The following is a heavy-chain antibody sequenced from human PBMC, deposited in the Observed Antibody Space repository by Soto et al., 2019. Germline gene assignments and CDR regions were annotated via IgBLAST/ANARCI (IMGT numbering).Heavy chain of an antibody. CDR3: ARERGRYSYGYAPYYYYSGMYV. CDR1: GFTFSSYA. J-gene: IGHJ6*02. D-gene: IGHD5-18*01. CDR2: ISYDGSNK. V-gene: IGHV3-30-3*01. Sequence: GGSLRLSCAASGFTFSSYAMHWVRQAPGKGLEWVAVISYDGSNKYYADSVKGRFTISRDNSKNTLYLQMNSLRAEDTAVYYCARERGRYSYGYAPYYYYSGMYVWGQGTTVTVS.